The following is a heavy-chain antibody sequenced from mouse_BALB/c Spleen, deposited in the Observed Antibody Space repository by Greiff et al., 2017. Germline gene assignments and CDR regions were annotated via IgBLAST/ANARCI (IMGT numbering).Heavy chain of an antibody. J-gene: IGHJ3*01. CDR2: ISTYYGDA. CDR3: AIGNYGAY. Sequence: VQVVESGAELVRPGVSVKISCKGSGYTFTDYAMHWVKQSHAKSLEWIGVISTYYGDASYNQKFKGKATMTVDKSSSTAYMELARLTSEDSAIYYCAIGNYGAYWGQGTLVTVSA. V-gene: IGHV1S137*01. D-gene: IGHD2-1*01. CDR1: GYTFTDYA.